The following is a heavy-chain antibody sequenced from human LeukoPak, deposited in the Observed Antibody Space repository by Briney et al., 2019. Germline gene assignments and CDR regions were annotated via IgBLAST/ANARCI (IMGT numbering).Heavy chain of an antibody. CDR3: ATEKYNWNDGDY. D-gene: IGHD1-20*01. V-gene: IGHV3-30*03. CDR1: GFTFSSFG. CDR2: ISYDGSNK. J-gene: IGHJ4*02. Sequence: GGSLRLSCAASGFTFSSFGMHWVRQAPGKGLEWVALISYDGSNKYYADSVKGRFTISRDNAKNSLYLQMNSLRAEDTAVYYCATEKYNWNDGDYWGQGTLVTVSS.